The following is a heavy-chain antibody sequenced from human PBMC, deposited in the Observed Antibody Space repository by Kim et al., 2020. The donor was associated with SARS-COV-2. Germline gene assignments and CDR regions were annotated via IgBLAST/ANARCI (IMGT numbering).Heavy chain of an antibody. V-gene: IGHV1-8*01. CDR1: GYTFTSYD. Sequence: ASVKVSCKASGYTFTSYDINWVRQATGQGLEGMGWMNPNSANTGYAQKFQGRVTMTRNTSISTAYMELSSLRVEDTAVYYCARVRAWSGYEPYYFDYWGQGTLVTVSS. CDR3: ARVRAWSGYEPYYFDY. D-gene: IGHD6-25*01. CDR2: MNPNSANT. J-gene: IGHJ4*02.